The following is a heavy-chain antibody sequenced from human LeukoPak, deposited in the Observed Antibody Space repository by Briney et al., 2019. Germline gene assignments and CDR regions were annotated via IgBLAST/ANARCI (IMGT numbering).Heavy chain of an antibody. Sequence: GGSLRLSCAASGFTFSSYWMSWVRQAPGKGLEWVANIKQDGSEKYYVDSVKGRFTISRDNAKNSLYLQMNSLRAEDTAVYFCARENRDGYNYDFDYWGQGTLVTVSS. CDR1: GFTFSSYW. D-gene: IGHD5-24*01. CDR3: ARENRDGYNYDFDY. CDR2: IKQDGSEK. V-gene: IGHV3-7*01. J-gene: IGHJ4*02.